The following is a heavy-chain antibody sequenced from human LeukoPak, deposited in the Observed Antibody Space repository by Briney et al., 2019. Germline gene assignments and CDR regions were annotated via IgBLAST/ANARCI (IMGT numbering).Heavy chain of an antibody. CDR1: GFTFSSYW. D-gene: IGHD3-22*01. J-gene: IGHJ6*03. CDR3: ARVSGYYDSSGYYYYYYYMDV. Sequence: QTGGSLRLSCAASGFTFSSYWMSWVRQAPGKGLEWVANIKQDGSEKYYVDSVKGRFTISRDNAKNSLYLQMNSLRAEDTAVYYCARVSGYYDSSGYYYYYYYMDVWGKGTTVTVSS. CDR2: IKQDGSEK. V-gene: IGHV3-7*01.